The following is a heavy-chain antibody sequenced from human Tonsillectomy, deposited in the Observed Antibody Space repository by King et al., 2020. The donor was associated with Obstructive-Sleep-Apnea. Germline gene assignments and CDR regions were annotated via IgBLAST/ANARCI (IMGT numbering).Heavy chain of an antibody. CDR1: DGSFSGFY. Sequence: VQLQQWGAGLLKPSETLSLTCAVSDGSFSGFYWSWIRQPPGKGLEWIGEINDSGSSNYNPSLKSRVTISIDTSKNQFSLNLNSVTFADTAVYYCAKVAFRWRGSGSYFVYWGQGTLVTVSS. CDR3: AKVAFRWRGSGSYFVY. D-gene: IGHD3-10*01. CDR2: INDSGSS. V-gene: IGHV4-34*01. J-gene: IGHJ4*02.